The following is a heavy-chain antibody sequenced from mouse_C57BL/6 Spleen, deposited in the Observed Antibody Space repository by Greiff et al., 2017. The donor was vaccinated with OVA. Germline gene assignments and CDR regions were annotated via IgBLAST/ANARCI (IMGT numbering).Heavy chain of an antibody. V-gene: IGHV1-52*01. CDR2: IDPSDSET. CDR1: GYTFTSYW. Sequence: QVQLQQPGAELVRPGSSVKLSCKASGYTFTSYWMHWVKQRPIQGLEWIGNIDPSDSETHYTQKFKDKATLTVDKSSSTAYMQLSSLTSEDSAVYYCARGGVYYDYDGDYAMDYWGKGTSVTVSS. D-gene: IGHD2-4*01. CDR3: ARGGVYYDYDGDYAMDY. J-gene: IGHJ4*01.